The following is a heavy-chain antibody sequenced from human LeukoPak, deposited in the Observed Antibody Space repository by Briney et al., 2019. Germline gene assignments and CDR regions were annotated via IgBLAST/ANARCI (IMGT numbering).Heavy chain of an antibody. V-gene: IGHV3-23*01. J-gene: IGHJ4*02. CDR1: GFSFNNYA. Sequence: PGGSLRLSCAASGFSFNNYAMSWVRQAPGKGLEWVSAISTTGGSTYYADSVKGRFTVSRDNSKNTLPLQMDSLRVEDTALYYCAKDWTTVVTPKGYYFDSWGQGTLVTVYS. CDR2: ISTTGGST. CDR3: AKDWTTVVTPKGYYFDS. D-gene: IGHD4-23*01.